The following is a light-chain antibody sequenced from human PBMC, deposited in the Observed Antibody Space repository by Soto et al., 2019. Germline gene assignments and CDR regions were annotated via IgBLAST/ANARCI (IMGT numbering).Light chain of an antibody. V-gene: IGKV1-39*01. J-gene: IGKJ4*01. Sequence: DIQMTQSPSSLSASVRDRVTITCRASQSISSYLNWYQQKPGKAPKLLIYAASTLQTGVPSRFSGSGSGTDFTLTISSLQPADFVTYYCQQTYSTPLTFGGGTKVEVK. CDR2: AAS. CDR3: QQTYSTPLT. CDR1: QSISSY.